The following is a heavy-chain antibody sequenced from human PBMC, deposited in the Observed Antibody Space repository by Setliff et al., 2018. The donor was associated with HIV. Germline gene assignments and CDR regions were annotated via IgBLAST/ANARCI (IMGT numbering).Heavy chain of an antibody. CDR3: ARDSGHKWLWYGPYYYYYMDV. V-gene: IGHV3-21*01. Sequence: GGSLRLSCEVSGFTFSSHAMSWVRQAPGKGLEWVSSISSSSSYIYYADSVKGRFTISRDNAKNSLYLQMNSLRAEDTAVYYCARDSGHKWLWYGPYYYYYMDVWGKGTTVTVSS. CDR2: ISSSSSYI. D-gene: IGHD5-12*01. CDR1: GFTFSSHA. J-gene: IGHJ6*03.